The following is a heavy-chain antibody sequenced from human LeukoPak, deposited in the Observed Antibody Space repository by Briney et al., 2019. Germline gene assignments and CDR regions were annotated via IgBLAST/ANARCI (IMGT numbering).Heavy chain of an antibody. CDR3: AKWYYSDSSGSHNWFDP. V-gene: IGHV3-23*01. Sequence: PGGSLRLSCAASGFTFSSYAMSWVRQAPGKGLEWVSAISGSGGSTYYADSVKGRFTISRDNSKNTLYLQMNSLRAEDTAVYYCAKWYYSDSSGSHNWFDPWGQGTLVTVSS. CDR1: GFTFSSYA. J-gene: IGHJ5*02. D-gene: IGHD3-22*01. CDR2: ISGSGGST.